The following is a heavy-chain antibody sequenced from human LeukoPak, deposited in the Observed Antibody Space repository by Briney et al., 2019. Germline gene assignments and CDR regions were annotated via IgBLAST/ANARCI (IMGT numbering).Heavy chain of an antibody. CDR3: AKDQGGAPAGFFDS. CDR1: GYTSSMFG. Sequence: ASVKVSCKPSGYTSSMFGIGWVRQAPGQGVEWLGGVSGYNSKTIYLQKFQGRVTMSIDISPRTAYMELRPLSPDATAVYYCAKDQGGAPAGFFDSWGQGSLVTVSS. D-gene: IGHD6-13*01. CDR2: VSGYNSKT. V-gene: IGHV1-18*01. J-gene: IGHJ4*02.